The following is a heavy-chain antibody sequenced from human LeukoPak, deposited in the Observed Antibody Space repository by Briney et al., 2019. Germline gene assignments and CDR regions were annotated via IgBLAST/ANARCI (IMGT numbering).Heavy chain of an antibody. V-gene: IGHV3-9*01. J-gene: IGHJ3*02. CDR3: IKDFVRRIIPPAQHTAFHI. D-gene: IGHD3-3*01. CDR1: GFTLDDYA. Sequence: HPGGSLRLSCAASGFTLDDYAIHWVRQAPGKGLEWVSGISWNGAITAYADSVKGRFTISRDNAKNSLYLQMNSLRAEDTALYYCIKDFVRRIIPPAQHTAFHIWGQGTMVTVSS. CDR2: ISWNGAIT.